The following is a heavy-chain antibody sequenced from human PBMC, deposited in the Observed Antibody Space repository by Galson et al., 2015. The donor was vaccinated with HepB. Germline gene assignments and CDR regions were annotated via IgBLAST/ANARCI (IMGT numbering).Heavy chain of an antibody. CDR2: MNPNNGNT. CDR3: ARSLRGYYFVDSLVI. CDR1: GYNFTSYD. V-gene: IGHV1-8*01. J-gene: IGHJ3*02. D-gene: IGHD3-22*01. Sequence: SVKVSCKASGYNFTSYDINWVRQATGQGPEWMGWMNPNNGNTGYVQKFQGRVTMTRDTSISTAYLELSSLSSEDTAVYYCARSLRGYYFVDSLVIWGQGTVVTVSS.